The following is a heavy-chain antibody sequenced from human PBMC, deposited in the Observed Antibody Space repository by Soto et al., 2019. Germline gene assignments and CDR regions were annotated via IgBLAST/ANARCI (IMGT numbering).Heavy chain of an antibody. CDR3: ARALGGYCSGGSCSSWFDP. D-gene: IGHD2-15*01. Sequence: ASVKVSCTASGYTFTGYYMHWVRQAPGQGLEWMGWINPNSGGTNYAQKFQGWVTMTRDTSISTAYLELRSLRSDDTAVYYCARALGGYCSGGSCSSWFDPWGQGTLVTVSS. V-gene: IGHV1-2*04. J-gene: IGHJ5*02. CDR1: GYTFTGYY. CDR2: INPNSGGT.